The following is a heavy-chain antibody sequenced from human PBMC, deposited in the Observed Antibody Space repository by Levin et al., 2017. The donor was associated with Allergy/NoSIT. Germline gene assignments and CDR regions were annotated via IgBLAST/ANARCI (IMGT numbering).Heavy chain of an antibody. CDR3: ARLYYDFWSGRNWFDP. CDR2: IYTSGST. CDR1: GGSISSYY. V-gene: IGHV4-4*07. J-gene: IGHJ5*02. Sequence: SQTLSLTCTVSGGSISSYYWSWIRQPAGKGLEWIGRIYTSGSTNYNPSLKSRVTMSVDTSKNQFSLKLSSVTAADTAVYYCARLYYDFWSGRNWFDPWGQGTLVTVSS. D-gene: IGHD3-3*01.